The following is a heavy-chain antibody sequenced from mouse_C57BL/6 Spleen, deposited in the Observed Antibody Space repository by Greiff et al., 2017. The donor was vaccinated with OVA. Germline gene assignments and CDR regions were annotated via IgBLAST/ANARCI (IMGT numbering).Heavy chain of an antibody. CDR1: GFTFSSYA. Sequence: EVHLVESGGGLVKPGGSLKLSCAASGFTFSSYAMSWVRQTPEKRLEWVATISDGGSYTYYPDNVKGRFTISRDNAKNNLYLQMSHLKSEDTAMYYCARDLDTGYFDYWGQGTTLTVSS. J-gene: IGHJ2*01. CDR3: ARDLDTGYFDY. V-gene: IGHV5-4*01. CDR2: ISDGGSYT.